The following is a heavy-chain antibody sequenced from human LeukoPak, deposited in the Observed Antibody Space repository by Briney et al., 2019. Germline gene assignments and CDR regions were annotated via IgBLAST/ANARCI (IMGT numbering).Heavy chain of an antibody. J-gene: IGHJ3*02. CDR2: IYYSGST. CDR1: GGSISSYY. Sequence: SETLSLTCTVSGGSISSYYWSWIRQPPGKGLEWIGYIYYSGSTNYNPSLKSRVTISLDTSKNQFSLKLSSVTAADTAVYFCAREGQDAFDIWGQGTMVTVSS. CDR3: AREGQDAFDI. V-gene: IGHV4-59*12.